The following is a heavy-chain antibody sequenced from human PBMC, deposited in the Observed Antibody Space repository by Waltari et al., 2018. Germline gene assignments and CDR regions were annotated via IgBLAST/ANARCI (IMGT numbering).Heavy chain of an antibody. J-gene: IGHJ3*01. CDR1: GFGFDDYG. V-gene: IGHV3-9*01. CDR3: AKPKRGIYDLINGYMDAFDV. D-gene: IGHD3-22*01. CDR2: ISWNSGKV. Sequence: EVQLVESGGGWAQPGRSLRLSCVASGFGFDDYGMDWVRQVPGRGLEGVSGISWNSGKVRYADSVKGRFTISRDNDKNSLYLEMSSLRPEDTALYFCAKPKRGIYDLINGYMDAFDVWGQGTKVTVSS.